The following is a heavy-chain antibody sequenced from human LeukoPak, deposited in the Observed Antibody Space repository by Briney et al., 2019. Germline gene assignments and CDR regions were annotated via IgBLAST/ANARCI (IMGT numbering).Heavy chain of an antibody. V-gene: IGHV4-38-2*02. CDR3: AREGSTSGTNWFDP. Sequence: SETLSLTCAVSDYSITSDYYWGWIRQPPGKGLEWIGSIYHSGSTYYDPSLKSRVTISVDTSKNQFSLKLTSVTAADTAVYYCAREGSTSGTNWFDPWGQGTLVTVSS. CDR2: IYHSGST. CDR1: DYSITSDYY. D-gene: IGHD3-10*01. J-gene: IGHJ5*02.